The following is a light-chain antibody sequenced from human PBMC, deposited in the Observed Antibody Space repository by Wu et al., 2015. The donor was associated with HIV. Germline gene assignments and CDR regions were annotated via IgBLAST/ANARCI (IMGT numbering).Light chain of an antibody. CDR1: QSVSSNY. CDR3: QQTGSSPWT. V-gene: IGKV3-20*01. Sequence: EIVLTQSPGTLSLSPGERATLSCGASQSVSSNYLAWYQQKPGQAPRLLIYAASRRATGIPDRFSGSGSGTDFTLTITRVEPEDFAVYYCQQTGSSPWTFGQGTKVEIK. J-gene: IGKJ1*01. CDR2: AAS.